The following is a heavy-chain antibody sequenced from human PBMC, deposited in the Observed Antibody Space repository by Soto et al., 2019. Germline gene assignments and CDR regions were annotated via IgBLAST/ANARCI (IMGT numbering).Heavy chain of an antibody. CDR3: AKGVGSYYFDY. Sequence: HVQLVESGGGVVQPGRSLRLSCAASGFTFSRYPVYWVRQAPGKGLEWVAVITYDGNNKYYADSVKGRFTISRDNAKNTLSLQMNNLRPEDTAVYYCAKGVGSYYFDYWGQGTLVTVSS. D-gene: IGHD1-26*01. CDR1: GFTFSRYP. V-gene: IGHV3-30-3*01. CDR2: ITYDGNNK. J-gene: IGHJ4*02.